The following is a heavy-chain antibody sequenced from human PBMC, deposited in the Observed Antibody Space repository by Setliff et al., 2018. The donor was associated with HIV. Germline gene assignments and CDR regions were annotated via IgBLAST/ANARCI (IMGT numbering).Heavy chain of an antibody. D-gene: IGHD6-25*01. J-gene: IGHJ4*02. CDR2: MNPSTGGT. CDR3: AGSRGYFVKAV. CDR1: GYSFTGYY. V-gene: IGHV1-2*02. Sequence: ASVKVSCKASGYSFTGYYMHWVRQAPGQGLEWMGWMNPSTGGTRFAQKFQGRVTMTRDTFITTAYMELSSLRSEDTAFYYCAGSRGYFVKAVWGQGTLVTVSS.